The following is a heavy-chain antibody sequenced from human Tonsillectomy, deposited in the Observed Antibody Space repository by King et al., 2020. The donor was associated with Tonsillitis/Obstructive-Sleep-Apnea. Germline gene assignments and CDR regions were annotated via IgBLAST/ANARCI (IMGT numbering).Heavy chain of an antibody. V-gene: IGHV1-69*01. CDR3: ARDRGTTVTTLDYYYYMDV. Sequence: QLVQSGAEVKKPGSSVKVSCKASGGTFSSYAISWVRQAPGQGLEWMGGIIPIFGTANYAQKFQGRVTITADESTSTAYMERSSLRSEDTAVYYCARDRGTTVTTLDYYYYMDVWGKGTTVTVSS. J-gene: IGHJ6*03. CDR2: IIPIFGTA. D-gene: IGHD4-17*01. CDR1: GGTFSSYA.